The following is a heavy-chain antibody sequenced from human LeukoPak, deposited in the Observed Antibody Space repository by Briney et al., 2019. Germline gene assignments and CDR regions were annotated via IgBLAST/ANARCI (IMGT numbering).Heavy chain of an antibody. Sequence: PSETLSLTCAVYGGSFSGYYWSWIRQPPGKGLEWIGEINHSGSTNYNPSLKSRVTLSVDTSRNQLSLILNSVTAADTAVFYCATEPTRTPYYYMDVWGKGTTVIVSS. CDR3: ATEPTRTPYYYMDV. D-gene: IGHD1-1*01. J-gene: IGHJ6*03. CDR2: INHSGST. CDR1: GGSFSGYY. V-gene: IGHV4-34*01.